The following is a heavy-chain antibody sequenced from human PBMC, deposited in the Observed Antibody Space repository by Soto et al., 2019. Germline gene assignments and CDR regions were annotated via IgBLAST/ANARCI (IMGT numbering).Heavy chain of an antibody. J-gene: IGHJ3*02. D-gene: IGHD6-13*01. CDR2: IYHSGST. CDR3: ARSPSSSWYGGGAFDI. V-gene: IGHV4-4*02. Sequence: SETLSLTCTVSGGSTSRSNWWSWVRQPPGKGLEWIGEIYHSGSTNYNPSLQSRVTIPVDKSENQFSLKMRSVTAADTAVYYCARSPSSSWYGGGAFDIWGQGTMVTVSS. CDR1: GGSTSRSNW.